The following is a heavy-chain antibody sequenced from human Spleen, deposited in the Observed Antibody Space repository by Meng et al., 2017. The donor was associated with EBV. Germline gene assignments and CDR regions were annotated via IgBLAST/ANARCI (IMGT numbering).Heavy chain of an antibody. D-gene: IGHD6-19*01. CDR3: ATSGWSDYYDS. CDR2: TYYRSEWYH. V-gene: IGHV6-1*01. CDR1: GDSVSSNSVV. J-gene: IGHJ4*02. Sequence: QAQRQQSGPGLVKVSHTLSLTCDISGDSVSSNSVVWTWIRQSPWRGLEWLGRTYYRSEWYHDYAGSVKGRITINPDTSKNQFSLQLDSVTPEDTAVYYCATSGWSDYYDSWGQGTLVTVSS.